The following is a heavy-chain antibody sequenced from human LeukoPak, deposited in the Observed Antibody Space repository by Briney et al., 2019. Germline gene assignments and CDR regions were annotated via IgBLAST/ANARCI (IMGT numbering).Heavy chain of an antibody. CDR1: GFTFSNYA. CDR2: ITGSGTTT. D-gene: IGHD3-9*01. J-gene: IGHJ4*02. V-gene: IGHV3-23*01. CDR3: VIWGDYDVLTGYYVPDY. Sequence: GGSLRLSCVASGFTFSNYAMSWVRQAPGKGLEWVSAITGSGTTTYYADSLKGRFTISRDNSKNTVFLQMNSLRHEDTAIYYCVIWGDYDVLTGYYVPDYWGQGTLVTVSS.